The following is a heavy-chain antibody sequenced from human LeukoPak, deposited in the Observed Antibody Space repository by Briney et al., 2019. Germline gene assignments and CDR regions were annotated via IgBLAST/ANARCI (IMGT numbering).Heavy chain of an antibody. J-gene: IGHJ5*02. V-gene: IGHV4-39*01. CDR2: IYYGGST. CDR1: GGSISSSDYY. D-gene: IGHD2-15*01. CDR3: ARALGYCSGGSCTRGYNWFDP. Sequence: SETLSLTCTVSGGSISSSDYYWGWIRQPPGKGLEWIGSIYYGGSTYYNPSLKSRVTISVDTSMNQFSLKLSFVTAADTAVYYCARALGYCSGGSCTRGYNWFDPWGQGTLVTVPS.